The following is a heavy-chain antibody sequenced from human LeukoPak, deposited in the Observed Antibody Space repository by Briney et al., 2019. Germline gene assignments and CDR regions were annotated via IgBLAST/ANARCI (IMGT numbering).Heavy chain of an antibody. V-gene: IGHV1-8*01. CDR1: GYTFTSYD. CDR2: MNPNSGNT. CDR3: ARDSLGLIVGAPSDFDY. J-gene: IGHJ4*02. D-gene: IGHD1-26*01. Sequence: ASVKVSCKASGYTFTSYDINWVRQATGQGLEWMGWMNPNSGNTGYAQKFQGRVTMTRNTSISTAYMELNSLRAEDTAVYYCARDSLGLIVGAPSDFDYWGQGTLVTVSS.